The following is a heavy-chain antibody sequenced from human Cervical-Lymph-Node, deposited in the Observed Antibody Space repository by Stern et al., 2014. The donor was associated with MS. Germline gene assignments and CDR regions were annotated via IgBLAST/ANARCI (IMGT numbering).Heavy chain of an antibody. CDR2: FDTEEGAT. V-gene: IGHV1-24*01. CDR3: ATDRDDFRSGYSAPTKGYGLDV. D-gene: IGHD3-3*01. CDR1: GYTLTELS. Sequence: QLVESGAEVKKPGASVKVSCKVSGYTLTELSMHWVRQAPGKGLEWMGGFDTEEGATIYANQFQGRDNMAAESSTATALVELCSLRSEDTAVYYCATDRDDFRSGYSAPTKGYGLDVGGQGTTGTVTS. J-gene: IGHJ6*02.